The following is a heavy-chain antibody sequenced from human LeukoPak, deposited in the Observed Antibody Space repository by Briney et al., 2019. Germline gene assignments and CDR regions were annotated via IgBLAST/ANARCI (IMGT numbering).Heavy chain of an antibody. CDR2: IYYSGST. CDR3: ASARLRRAFDY. J-gene: IGHJ4*02. Sequence: SETLSLTCTVSGGSISSYYWSWIRQPPGKGLEWIGYIYYSGSTNYNPSLKSRVTISVDTSKNQFSLKLSSVTAADTAVYYCASARLRRAFDYWGQGTLVTVSS. CDR1: GGSISSYY. V-gene: IGHV4-59*12.